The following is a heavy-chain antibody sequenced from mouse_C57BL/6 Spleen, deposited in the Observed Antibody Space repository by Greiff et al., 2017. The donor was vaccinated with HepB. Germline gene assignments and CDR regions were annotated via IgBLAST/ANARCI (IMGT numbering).Heavy chain of an antibody. CDR3: TRGRLRQDAMDY. CDR2: IDPETGGT. Sequence: VQLVESGAELVRPGASVTLSCKASGYTFTDYEMHWVKQTPVHGLEWIGAIDPETGGTAYNQKFKGKAILTADKSSSTAYMELRSLTSEDSAVYYCTRGRLRQDAMDYWGQGTSVTVSS. D-gene: IGHD2-4*01. J-gene: IGHJ4*01. V-gene: IGHV1-15*01. CDR1: GYTFTDYE.